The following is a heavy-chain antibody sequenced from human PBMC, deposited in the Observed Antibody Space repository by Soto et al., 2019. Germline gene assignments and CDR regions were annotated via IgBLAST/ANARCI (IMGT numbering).Heavy chain of an antibody. D-gene: IGHD2-21*02. CDR1: GLSCSSDD. CDR2: ISGSGGST. V-gene: IGHV3-23*01. CDR3: AKGGWSLAFVFYYYYYGIDV. Sequence: PRGALARSSAAAGLSCSSDDISWVRQTPGKGLEWVSAISGSGGSTYYADSVKGRFTISRDNSKNTLYLQMNSLRAEDTAVYYCAKGGWSLAFVFYYYYYGIDVWGQVTTVPVS. J-gene: IGHJ6*02.